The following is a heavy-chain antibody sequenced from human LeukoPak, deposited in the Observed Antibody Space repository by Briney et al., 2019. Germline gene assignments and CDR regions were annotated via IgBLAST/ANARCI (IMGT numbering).Heavy chain of an antibody. CDR1: GGFISSSSYY. J-gene: IGHJ6*03. D-gene: IGHD6-6*01. CDR2: ICYSGST. V-gene: IGHV4-39*01. CDR3: ARLRGSSAYYYYYYMDV. Sequence: SETLSLTCTVSGGFISSSSYYWGWIRQPPGKGLEWIGSICYSGSTYYNPSLKSRVTISVDTSKNQFSLKLTSVTAADTAVYYCARLRGSSAYYYYYYMDVWGKGTTVTVSS.